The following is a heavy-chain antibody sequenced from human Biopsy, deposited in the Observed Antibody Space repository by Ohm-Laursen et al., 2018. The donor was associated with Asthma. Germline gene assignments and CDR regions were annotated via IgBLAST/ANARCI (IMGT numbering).Heavy chain of an antibody. Sequence: ETLSLTCAASGFDFSDYTMNWVRQAPGKGLEWVSSISSLSRYKYYSDSLRGRVTISRDNAKSSLHLQMSSLRAEDTAVYYCAKAERYFDWYWFDPWGQGTLVTVSS. J-gene: IGHJ5*02. D-gene: IGHD3-9*01. CDR2: ISSLSRYK. CDR1: GFDFSDYT. CDR3: AKAERYFDWYWFDP. V-gene: IGHV3-21*04.